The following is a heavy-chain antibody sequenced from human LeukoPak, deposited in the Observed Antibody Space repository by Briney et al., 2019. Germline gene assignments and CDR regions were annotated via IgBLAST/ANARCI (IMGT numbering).Heavy chain of an antibody. CDR3: ARGSGGVHLYDY. J-gene: IGHJ4*02. V-gene: IGHV4-61*08. D-gene: IGHD3-16*01. Sequence: PSETLSLTCTVSGASMASGGHYWGWIRQPPGKGLEWIGYIYYGGSTNYNPSLKSRVTISVDTPKNQFSLKLSSVTAADTAVYYCARGSGGVHLYDYWGQGTLVTVSS. CDR2: IYYGGST. CDR1: GASMASGGHY.